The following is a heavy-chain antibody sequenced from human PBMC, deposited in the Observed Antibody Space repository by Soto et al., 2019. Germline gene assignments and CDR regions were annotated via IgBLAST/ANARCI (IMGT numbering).Heavy chain of an antibody. CDR1: GFTFSSYA. CDR3: AGELERVFYY. D-gene: IGHD1-1*01. CDR2: IAYDGRNK. J-gene: IGHJ4*01. V-gene: IGHV3-30*04. Sequence: GGSLRLSCAASGFTFSSYAMHWVRQAPGKGLEWVAVIAYDGRNKYYADSVKGRFTISRDNSKNTLYLQMNSLRIEDTAVYYCAGELERVFYYCAQGTPVTVS.